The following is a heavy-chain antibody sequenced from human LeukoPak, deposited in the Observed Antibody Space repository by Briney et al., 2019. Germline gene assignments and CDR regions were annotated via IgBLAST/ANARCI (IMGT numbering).Heavy chain of an antibody. Sequence: GASVNFSCKASGYTFTVYYIHWVRQAPGQGLEWMGWINPNTGGTHYAQKFQGRVTMTRDTSITTAYMDLSRLRPDDTAVFSCARSRLAAAGTYFDYWGQGTLLTVSS. V-gene: IGHV1-2*02. CDR1: GYTFTVYY. CDR3: ARSRLAAAGTYFDY. CDR2: INPNTGGT. J-gene: IGHJ4*02. D-gene: IGHD6-13*01.